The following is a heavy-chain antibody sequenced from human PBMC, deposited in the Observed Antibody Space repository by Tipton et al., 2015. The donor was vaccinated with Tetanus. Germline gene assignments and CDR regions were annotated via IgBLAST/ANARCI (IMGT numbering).Heavy chain of an antibody. V-gene: IGHV4-61*08. CDR1: GASVSSGGYY. CDR2: IHYSGTT. CDR3: ARENWSYGNSFDY. Sequence: TLSLTCTVSGASVSSGGYYWSWIRQPPGKGLEWIGYIHYSGTTNYNPSVKSRVTISADTSKSQFSLNLSSVTAADAAVYYCARENWSYGNSFDYWGQGIQVTVSS. D-gene: IGHD3-16*01. J-gene: IGHJ4*02.